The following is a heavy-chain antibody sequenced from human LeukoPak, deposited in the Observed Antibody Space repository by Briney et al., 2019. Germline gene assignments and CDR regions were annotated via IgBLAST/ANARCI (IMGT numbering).Heavy chain of an antibody. J-gene: IGHJ4*02. V-gene: IGHV3-21*01. D-gene: IGHD2-15*01. Sequence: GSLRLSCVASGFTFSSYSMNWVRQAPGKGLEWVSSISSSSSYIYYADSVKGRFTISRDNAKNSLYLQMNSLRAEDTAVYYCARYCSGGSCYAESDYWGQGTLVTVSS. CDR1: GFTFSSYS. CDR3: ARYCSGGSCYAESDY. CDR2: ISSSSSYI.